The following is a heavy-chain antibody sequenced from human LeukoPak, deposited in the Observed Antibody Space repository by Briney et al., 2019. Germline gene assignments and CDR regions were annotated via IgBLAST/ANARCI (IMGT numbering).Heavy chain of an antibody. V-gene: IGHV3-7*01. D-gene: IGHD3-16*01. CDR3: ARDRAGGDYDY. CDR1: GLSFSSSW. CDR2: INADGSSR. Sequence: GGSLRLSCVASGLSFSSSWMTWVRQAPGKGLEWVAIINADGSSRGHADSVKDRFTISRDNAKNSLYLQMNSLGVEDTAVYSCARDRAGGDYDYWGQGTLVTVSS. J-gene: IGHJ4*02.